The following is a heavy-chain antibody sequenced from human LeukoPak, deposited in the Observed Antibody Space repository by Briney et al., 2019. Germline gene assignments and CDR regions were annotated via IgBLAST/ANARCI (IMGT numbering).Heavy chain of an antibody. D-gene: IGHD6-13*01. CDR3: AKEGYSSTWNADFDY. J-gene: IGHJ4*02. V-gene: IGHV3-23*01. CDR1: GFTFSSYA. CDR2: IGGRGGRI. Sequence: PGRSVRLSCAASGFTFSSYAMSWVRKAPGKGLEWVSTIGGRGGRIFCADSVKGRCTISRDNSKNTLYLQMNSLRAEDTAVYYWAKEGYSSTWNADFDYWGQGTLVTVSS.